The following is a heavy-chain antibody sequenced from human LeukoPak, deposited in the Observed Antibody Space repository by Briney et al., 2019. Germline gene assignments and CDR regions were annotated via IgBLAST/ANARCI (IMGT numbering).Heavy chain of an antibody. Sequence: GGSLRLSCAASGFTFSNYAMSWVRQAPGKGLVWVSYIGFSGSTTYYAGSVKGRFTISRDNSKNTLYVQMNSLRAEDTAIYYCAKLPAGGGYGFSYFDYWGQGTLVTISS. V-gene: IGHV3-23*01. D-gene: IGHD5-12*01. CDR3: AKLPAGGGYGFSYFDY. CDR2: IGFSGSTT. J-gene: IGHJ4*02. CDR1: GFTFSNYA.